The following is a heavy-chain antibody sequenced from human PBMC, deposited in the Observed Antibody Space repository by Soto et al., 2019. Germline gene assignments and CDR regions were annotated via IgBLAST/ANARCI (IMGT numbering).Heavy chain of an antibody. CDR1: GFTFDDYA. V-gene: IGHV3-9*01. CDR3: AMDIREYGSGGTYFDD. J-gene: IGHJ4*02. CDR2: ISWNSGRI. D-gene: IGHD6-19*01. Sequence: EVQLVESGGGLVQPGRSLRLACAASGFTFDDYAMHWVRQGPGKGLEWVSGISWNSGRIDYADSVKGRFTISRDNAKKSLYLQMNSLRGEDTALYYWAMDIREYGSGGTYFDDGGQGTLVSVSS.